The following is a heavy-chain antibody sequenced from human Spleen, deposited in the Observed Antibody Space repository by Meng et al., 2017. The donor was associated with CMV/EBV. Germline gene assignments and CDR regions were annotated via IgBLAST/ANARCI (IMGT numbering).Heavy chain of an antibody. D-gene: IGHD6-13*01. J-gene: IGHJ3*02. V-gene: IGHV3-30*04. CDR3: ARGIAAAADDAFDI. CDR2: ISSDGANK. CDR1: GFICSNYA. Sequence: ASGFICSNYALYWVPQDPGKGLESVAVISSDGANKLHADSVEGRFTISRDNSKNTLYLQMNSLRAEDTAVYYCARGIAAAADDAFDIWGQGTMVTVSS.